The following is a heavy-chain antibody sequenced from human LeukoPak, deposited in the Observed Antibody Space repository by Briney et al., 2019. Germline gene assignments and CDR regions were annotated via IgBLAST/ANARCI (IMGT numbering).Heavy chain of an antibody. Sequence: PGGSLRLSCVASGFPFSSYWMTWVRQAPGKGLEWIGHSGNSDYKPSLKSRITISTDTSNNHFSLNLVSVTAADTAVYYCATYYVGVGGRGHWGPGTLVTVSS. CDR1: GFPFSSYW. D-gene: IGHD3-16*01. CDR2: HSGNS. CDR3: ATYYVGVGGRGH. J-gene: IGHJ4*02. V-gene: IGHV4/OR15-8*02.